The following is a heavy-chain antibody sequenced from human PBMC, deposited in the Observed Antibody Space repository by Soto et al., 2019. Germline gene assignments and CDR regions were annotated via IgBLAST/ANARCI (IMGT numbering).Heavy chain of an antibody. D-gene: IGHD3-10*01. CDR3: ARGGDSMDV. Sequence: SETLSLTCTVSGGSIRSYFWSWIRQPPGKGLEWTGDIYYSGSTNYNPSLKSRVTISVDTSKNQFSLKLSSVTAADTAVYYCARGGDSMDVWGKGTTVTVSS. CDR1: GGSIRSYF. J-gene: IGHJ6*03. CDR2: IYYSGST. V-gene: IGHV4-59*01.